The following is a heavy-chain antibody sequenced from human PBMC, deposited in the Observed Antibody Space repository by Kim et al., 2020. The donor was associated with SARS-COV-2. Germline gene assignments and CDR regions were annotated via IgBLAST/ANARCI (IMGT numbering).Heavy chain of an antibody. Sequence: GGSLRLSCAASGFTFSSYAMIWVRQAPGKGLEWFSSISGNGVTYYADSMKGRFTISRDNSNNTLYLQMNSLRAEDTAVYYCAKDFGYCTGTSCYAFDVWGQGTMVTVSS. CDR3: AKDFGYCTGTSCYAFDV. CDR2: ISGNGVT. D-gene: IGHD2-2*01. CDR1: GFTFSSYA. J-gene: IGHJ3*01. V-gene: IGHV3-23*01.